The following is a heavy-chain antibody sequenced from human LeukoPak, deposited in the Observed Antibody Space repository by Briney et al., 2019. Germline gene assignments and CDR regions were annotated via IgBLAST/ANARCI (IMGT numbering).Heavy chain of an antibody. J-gene: IGHJ5*02. D-gene: IGHD3-10*01. V-gene: IGHV4-39*02. CDR3: ARRWRITLIRGLNYWFDP. CDR2: INYSGNT. Sequence: KSSETLSLTCTVSGGSISSGSYYWAWIRQPPGKGLEWIGSINYSGNTYYDPSLKSRVTMSVDRSKNHFSLKLNSLTTTDTAVYYCARRWRITLIRGLNYWFDPWGQGTLVTVSP. CDR1: GGSISSGSYY.